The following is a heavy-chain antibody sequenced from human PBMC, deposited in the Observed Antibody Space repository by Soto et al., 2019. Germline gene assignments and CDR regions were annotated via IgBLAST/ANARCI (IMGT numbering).Heavy chain of an antibody. V-gene: IGHV4-39*01. CDR3: VRRAARALRHFDY. Sequence: QLQLQESGPGLVKPSETLSLTCTVSGGSIINNDYYWGWIRQPPGKGLEWIGGIYHSGRTCYNPSLTSRVPTSVDTSKNQFSLRLSSVTAADAAVYYCVRRAARALRHFDYWGQGTRVTVSS. CDR2: IYHSGRT. D-gene: IGHD6-6*01. J-gene: IGHJ4*02. CDR1: GGSIINNDYY.